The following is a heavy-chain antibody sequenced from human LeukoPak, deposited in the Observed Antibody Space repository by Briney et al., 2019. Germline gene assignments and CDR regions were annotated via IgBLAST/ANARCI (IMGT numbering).Heavy chain of an antibody. V-gene: IGHV4-59*01. Sequence: NPSETLSLTCTVSGGSISSYYWSWIRQPPGKGLEWIGYIYYSGSTNYNPSLKSRVTISVDTSKNQFSLKLSSVTAADTAVYYCARAESRGWAYFDYWGQGTLVTVSS. D-gene: IGHD6-19*01. CDR3: ARAESRGWAYFDY. CDR1: GGSISSYY. J-gene: IGHJ4*02. CDR2: IYYSGST.